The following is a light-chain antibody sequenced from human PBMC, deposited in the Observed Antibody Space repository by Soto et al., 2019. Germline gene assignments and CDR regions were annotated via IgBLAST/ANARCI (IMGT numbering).Light chain of an antibody. CDR3: QQYGSSPLT. V-gene: IGKV3-20*01. J-gene: IGKJ5*01. CDR1: QIVSTSY. CDR2: GAS. Sequence: DIVLTQSPGTLSLSPGGRATLSCRAIQIVSTSYLAWYQQKPGQAPRLLIYGASSRATGIPDGFSATGSGTDFAITISGLEPEDCAVYYCQQYGSSPLTFRQGLRLGIK.